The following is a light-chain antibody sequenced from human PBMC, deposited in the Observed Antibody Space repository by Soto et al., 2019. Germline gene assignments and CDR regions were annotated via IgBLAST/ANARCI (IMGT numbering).Light chain of an antibody. CDR2: DAS. V-gene: IGKV1-5*01. Sequence: DIQLTQSPSTLSASVGDRVTPTCRASQSLNSRLAWYQQRPGKAPKLLIYDASTLESGVPSRFSGSGSGTEFTLTINNLQPDDLATYICQQYKSYSTFGRGTKVDIK. CDR3: QQYKSYST. J-gene: IGKJ1*01. CDR1: QSLNSR.